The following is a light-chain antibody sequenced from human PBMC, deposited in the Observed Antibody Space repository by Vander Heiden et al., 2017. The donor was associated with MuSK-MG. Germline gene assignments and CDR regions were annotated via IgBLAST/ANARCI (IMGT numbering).Light chain of an antibody. Sequence: QSALTQPASVSGSPGQSITISCTGTSYDIGAYNFVSWYQQHTGKAHKLMIYDVTSRPSGVSNRCSGSKSDNTASLTISGRQVEDEAEYYCSSYTNSNTVVFGGGTKLTVL. V-gene: IGLV2-14*03. CDR2: DVT. J-gene: IGLJ2*01. CDR3: SSYTNSNTVV. CDR1: SYDIGAYNF.